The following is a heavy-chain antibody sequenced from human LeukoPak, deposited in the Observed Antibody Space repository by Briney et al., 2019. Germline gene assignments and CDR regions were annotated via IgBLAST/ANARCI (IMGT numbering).Heavy chain of an antibody. Sequence: GASVKVSCKASGYIFTKYVVHWVRQAPGQRPEWMGWIKAGNGDTKYSQNFQGRLTITRDTSTSTVYMELSSLTSEDTALYYCARDGCGDTCYPGGYWGQGTLVTVSS. CDR3: ARDGCGDTCYPGGY. CDR1: GYIFTKYV. D-gene: IGHD2-21*01. CDR2: IKAGNGDT. V-gene: IGHV1-3*01. J-gene: IGHJ4*02.